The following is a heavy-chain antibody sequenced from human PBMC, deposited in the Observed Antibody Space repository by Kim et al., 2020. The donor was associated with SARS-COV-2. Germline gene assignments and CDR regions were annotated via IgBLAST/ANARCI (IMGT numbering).Heavy chain of an antibody. J-gene: IGHJ4*02. Sequence: PSLRRRVTISGDTSKNQFSLKLSSVTAADTAVYYCARGGGYSSSWTNFDYWGQGTLVTVSS. D-gene: IGHD6-13*01. V-gene: IGHV4-34*01. CDR3: ARGGGYSSSWTNFDY.